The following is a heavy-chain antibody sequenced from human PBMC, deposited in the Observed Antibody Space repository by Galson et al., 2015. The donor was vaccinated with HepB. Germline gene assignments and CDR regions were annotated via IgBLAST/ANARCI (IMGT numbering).Heavy chain of an antibody. CDR3: ARDQHGGNAYSNFGMDV. D-gene: IGHD4-23*01. J-gene: IGHJ6*02. CDR1: GGTFSSYA. Sequence: VKVSCKASGGTFSSYAISWVRQAPGQGLEWMGRIIPILGAANYAQKFQGRATITADMSASTAYMDLSRLRSEDTAIYYCARDQHGGNAYSNFGMDVWGQGTTVTVSS. V-gene: IGHV1-69*10. CDR2: IIPILGAA.